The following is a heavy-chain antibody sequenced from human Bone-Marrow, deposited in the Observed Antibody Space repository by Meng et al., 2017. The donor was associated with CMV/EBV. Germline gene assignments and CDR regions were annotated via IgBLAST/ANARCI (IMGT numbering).Heavy chain of an antibody. CDR3: PYGRYYYYYGMDV. J-gene: IGHJ6*02. CDR2: INSDGSST. D-gene: IGHD1-14*01. V-gene: IGHV3-74*01. CDR1: GFTFSSYW. Sequence: ETLSLTCAASGFTFSSYWMHWVRQAPGKGLVWVSRINSDGSSTSYADSVKGRFTISRDNSKNTLYLQMNSLRAEDTAVYYCPYGRYYYYYGMDVWGQGTTVTVSS.